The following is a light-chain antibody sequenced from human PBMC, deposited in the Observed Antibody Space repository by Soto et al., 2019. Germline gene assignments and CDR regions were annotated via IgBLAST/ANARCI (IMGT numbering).Light chain of an antibody. CDR1: QDISNY. CDR3: QQYDNLPLS. V-gene: IGKV1-33*01. J-gene: IGKJ3*01. CDR2: DAS. Sequence: DIQLTQSPSSLSASVGDRVTITCQASQDISNYLNWYLQKPGKAPKLVIRDASTLETGVPSRFSGGGSGTDFTLTISSLQPEDIGTYYCQQYDNLPLSFGPGTKVDI.